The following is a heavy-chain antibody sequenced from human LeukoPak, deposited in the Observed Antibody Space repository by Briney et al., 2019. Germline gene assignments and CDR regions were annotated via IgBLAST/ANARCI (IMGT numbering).Heavy chain of an antibody. CDR2: ISGSGDST. D-gene: IGHD3-3*01. CDR1: GFIFSSYA. J-gene: IGHJ3*02. V-gene: IGHV3-23*01. CDR3: ARDKDFWSGYDAFDI. Sequence: PGGSLRLSCAASGFIFSSYAMSWVRQAPGKGLEWVSGISGSGDSTYDADSVKGRFTISRDNSKNTLYLQMNSLRAEDTAVYYCARDKDFWSGYDAFDIWGQGTMVTVSS.